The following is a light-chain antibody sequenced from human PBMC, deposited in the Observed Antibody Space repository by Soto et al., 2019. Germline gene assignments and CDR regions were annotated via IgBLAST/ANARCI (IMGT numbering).Light chain of an antibody. CDR3: QQYYSYPLT. CDR1: QGISSY. Sequence: AIRMTQSPSSLSASTGDRVTITCRSRQGISSYLACYQQKQVKAPKLLIYAASTLQSGVPSRFSGSGSGTDFTLTIICLQSEDFATYYCQQYYSYPLTFGGGTKVEIK. CDR2: AAS. V-gene: IGKV1-8*01. J-gene: IGKJ4*01.